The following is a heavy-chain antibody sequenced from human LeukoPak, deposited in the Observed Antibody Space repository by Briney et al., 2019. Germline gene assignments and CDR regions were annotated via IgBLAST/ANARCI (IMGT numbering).Heavy chain of an antibody. V-gene: IGHV3-53*01. CDR2: IYSGGST. J-gene: IGHJ4*02. Sequence: GGSLRLSCAASGFTFSDYYMSWVRQAPGKGLEWVSVIYSGGSTYYADSVKGRFTISRDNSKNTLYLQMNSLRAEDTAVYYCARESGYSSGWYEGYFDYWGQGTLVTVSS. CDR1: GFTFSDYY. D-gene: IGHD6-19*01. CDR3: ARESGYSSGWYEGYFDY.